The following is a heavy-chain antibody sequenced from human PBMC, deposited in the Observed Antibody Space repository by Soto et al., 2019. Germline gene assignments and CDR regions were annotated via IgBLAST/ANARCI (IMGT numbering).Heavy chain of an antibody. CDR3: SRVEYYYGSGSYSPRFDP. J-gene: IGHJ5*02. V-gene: IGHV3-74*01. CDR2: INGDGSST. D-gene: IGHD3-10*01. CDR1: GFTFSSHW. Sequence: EVQLVESGGGLVHPGGSLRLSCGASGFTFSSHWMHWVRQAPGKGLVWVSRINGDGSSTRYADSVKGRFTISRDNAKNTLYLQMNSLRAEDTAVYYCSRVEYYYGSGSYSPRFDPWGQGTLVNVSS.